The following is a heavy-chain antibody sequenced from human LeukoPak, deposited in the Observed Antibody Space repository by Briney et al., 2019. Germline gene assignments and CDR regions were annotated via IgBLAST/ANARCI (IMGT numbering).Heavy chain of an antibody. V-gene: IGHV4-34*01. Sequence: SETLSLTSAVYGGSFSGYYWSWIRQPPGKGLEWIGEINHSGSTNYNPSLKSRVTISVDTSKNQFSLKLSSVTAADTAVYYCARGVVGAIRYWGQGTLVTVSS. J-gene: IGHJ4*02. CDR1: GGSFSGYY. CDR2: INHSGST. D-gene: IGHD1-26*01. CDR3: ARGVVGAIRY.